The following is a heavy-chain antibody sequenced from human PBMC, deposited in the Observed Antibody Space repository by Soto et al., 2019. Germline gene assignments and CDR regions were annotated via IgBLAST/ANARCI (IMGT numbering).Heavy chain of an antibody. CDR2: IYYSGST. CDR3: GGGLLRTRRIYFPLFDY. V-gene: IGHV4-61*01. Sequence: SETLSLTCTVSGGSVSSGSYYWSWIRQPPGKGLEWIGYIYYSGSTNYNPSLKSRVTISVDTSKNQFSLKLSSVTAADTAVYYCGGGLLRTRRIYFPLFDYWGQGTLVTVSS. J-gene: IGHJ4*02. CDR1: GGSVSSGSYY. D-gene: IGHD2-15*01.